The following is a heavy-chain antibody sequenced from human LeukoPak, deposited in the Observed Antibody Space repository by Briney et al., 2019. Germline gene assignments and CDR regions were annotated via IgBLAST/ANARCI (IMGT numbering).Heavy chain of an antibody. CDR1: GGSFSGYY. D-gene: IGHD6-19*01. V-gene: IGHV4-34*01. CDR3: ARGPSPVAGTRYYYYYGMDV. J-gene: IGHJ6*04. CDR2: INHSGST. Sequence: SETLSLTCAVYGGSFSGYYWSWIRQPPGKGLEWIGVINHSGSTNYNPSLKSRVTISVDTSKNQFSLKLSSVTAADTAVYYCARGPSPVAGTRYYYYYGMDVWGKGTTVTVSS.